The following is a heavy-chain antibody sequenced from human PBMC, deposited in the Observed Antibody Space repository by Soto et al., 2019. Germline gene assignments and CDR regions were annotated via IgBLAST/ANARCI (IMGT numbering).Heavy chain of an antibody. D-gene: IGHD6-19*01. J-gene: IGHJ5*02. CDR3: ARERPDGCKLDP. CDR2: IYYSGST. Sequence: SETLSLTCTVSGGSISSGDYYWSWIRQPPRKGLEWIGYIYYSGSTYYNPSLKSRVTILVDTSKNQFSLNLSSVTAADTAVYYCARERPDGCKLDPWGQGTLVTVSS. V-gene: IGHV4-30-4*02. CDR1: GGSISSGDYY.